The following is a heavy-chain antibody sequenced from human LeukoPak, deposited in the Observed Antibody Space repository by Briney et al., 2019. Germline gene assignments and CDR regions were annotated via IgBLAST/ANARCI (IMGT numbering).Heavy chain of an antibody. CDR3: AREWSSSWYHYADY. CDR2: IYYSGST. J-gene: IGHJ4*02. Sequence: PSETLSLTCTVSGGSISSYYWSWIRQPPGKGLEWIGYIYYSGSTNDSPSLKSRVTISVDRSKNQFSLKLSSVTAADTAVYYCAREWSSSWYHYADYWGQGTLVTVSS. CDR1: GGSISSYY. D-gene: IGHD6-13*01. V-gene: IGHV4-59*12.